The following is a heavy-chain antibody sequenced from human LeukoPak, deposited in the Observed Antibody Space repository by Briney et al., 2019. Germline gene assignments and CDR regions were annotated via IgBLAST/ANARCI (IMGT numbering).Heavy chain of an antibody. D-gene: IGHD2-2*01. CDR2: INGDGSST. CDR3: ASPKSLSSSSPWCFDY. CDR1: GFTFSIYW. V-gene: IGHV3-74*01. Sequence: GGSLRLSCAASGFTFSIYWMHGVRQAPGKGPVWVSRINGDGSSTSYADSVKGRFTISRDNAKNTLYLQMNSLRAEDTAVYYCASPKSLSSSSPWCFDYWGQGALVTVSS. J-gene: IGHJ4*02.